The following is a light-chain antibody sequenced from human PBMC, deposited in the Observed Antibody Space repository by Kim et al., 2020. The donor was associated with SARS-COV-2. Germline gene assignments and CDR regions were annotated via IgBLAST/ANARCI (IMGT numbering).Light chain of an antibody. CDR3: QQSYSTPQT. J-gene: IGKJ1*01. V-gene: IGKV1-39*01. Sequence: ASVGDRVTITCRASQSSSSYLNWYQQKPGKAPKLLIYAASSLESGVPSRFSGSRSGTDFTLTISSLQPEDFATYYCQQSYSTPQTLGQGTKVDIK. CDR2: AAS. CDR1: QSSSSY.